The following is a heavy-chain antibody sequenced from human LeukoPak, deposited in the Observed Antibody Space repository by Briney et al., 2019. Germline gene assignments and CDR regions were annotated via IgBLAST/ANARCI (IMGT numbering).Heavy chain of an antibody. CDR2: ISGYNGDT. CDR3: VRDLGNGWPDY. Sequence: GASVKVSCKASGYTFTSYGISWVRQAPGQGLEWMGWISGYNGDTNYAQKFQGRVTMTTDTSTSTGYMELRSLRSDDTAVYYCVRDLGNGWPDYWGQGTRDTVSS. D-gene: IGHD6-19*01. CDR1: GYTFTSYG. V-gene: IGHV1-18*01. J-gene: IGHJ4*02.